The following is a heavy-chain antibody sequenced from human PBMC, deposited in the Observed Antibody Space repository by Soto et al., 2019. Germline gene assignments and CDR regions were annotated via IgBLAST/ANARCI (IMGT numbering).Heavy chain of an antibody. CDR3: VRGGRGYTRDDVFDI. D-gene: IGHD6-25*01. CDR1: GFMFSSYW. CDR2: IDSDGSDT. J-gene: IGHJ3*02. V-gene: IGHV3-74*01. Sequence: PGGSRRLSCAASGFMFSSYWMHWVRQAPGKGPVWVSHIDSDGSDTTYADPVKGRFTISRDNAKNTLYLQMNSLRAEDTAVYYCVRGGRGYTRDDVFDIWGQGTMVTVSS.